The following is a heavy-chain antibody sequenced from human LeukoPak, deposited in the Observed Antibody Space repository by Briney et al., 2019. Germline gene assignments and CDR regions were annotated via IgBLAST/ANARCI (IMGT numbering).Heavy chain of an antibody. CDR1: GGSVSSGGYY. CDR3: ARGSRELYYFDY. D-gene: IGHD1-7*01. Sequence: SETLSLTCTVSGGSVSSGGYYWSWIRQPPGKELEWIGYISYSGSTNYNPSLKSRVTISVDTSKNQFSLKLSSVTAADTAVYYCARGSRELYYFDYWGQGTLVTVSS. V-gene: IGHV4-61*08. CDR2: ISYSGST. J-gene: IGHJ4*02.